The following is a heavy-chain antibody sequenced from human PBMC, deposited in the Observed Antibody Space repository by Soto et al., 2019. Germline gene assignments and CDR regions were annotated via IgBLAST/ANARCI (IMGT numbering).Heavy chain of an antibody. V-gene: IGHV3-23*01. Sequence: EVQLLESGGGLVQPGGSLRLSCAASGFTFSSYAMSWVRQAPGKGLEWVSAISGSGGSTYYADSVKGRFTISRDNSKNTLYLQMNSLRAEDTAVYYCAKGSSFYCRGGSCYSSKYYYGMDVWGQGTTVTVSS. CDR1: GFTFSSYA. D-gene: IGHD2-15*01. CDR2: ISGSGGST. J-gene: IGHJ6*02. CDR3: AKGSSFYCRGGSCYSSKYYYGMDV.